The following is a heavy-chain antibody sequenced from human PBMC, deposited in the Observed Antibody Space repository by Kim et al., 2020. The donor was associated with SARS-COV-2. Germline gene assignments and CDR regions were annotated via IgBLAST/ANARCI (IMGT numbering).Heavy chain of an antibody. J-gene: IGHJ5*02. V-gene: IGHV4-59*13. Sequence: SETLSLTCTVSGGSISSYYWSWIRQPPGKGLEWIGYIYYSGSTNYNPSLKSRVTISVDTSKNQFSLKLSSVTAADTAVYYCARWLGHFDWLSRYNWFDPWGQGTLVTVSS. CDR1: GGSISSYY. D-gene: IGHD3-9*01. CDR3: ARWLGHFDWLSRYNWFDP. CDR2: IYYSGST.